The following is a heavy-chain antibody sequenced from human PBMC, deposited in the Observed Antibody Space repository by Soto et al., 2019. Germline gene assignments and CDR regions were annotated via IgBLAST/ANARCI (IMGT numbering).Heavy chain of an antibody. V-gene: IGHV3-21*01. D-gene: IGHD2-2*01. CDR2: ISKSDYT. Sequence: XGSLRLSCTVAGFAFNNYGINWVRQAPGKGLEWVSSISKSDYTYYSDSVKGRFTISRDNAKNSVSLQMNTLRVEDTAVYYCAREDSIIIPAVSDFWGQGTLVTVSS. J-gene: IGHJ4*02. CDR1: GFAFNNYG. CDR3: AREDSIIIPAVSDF.